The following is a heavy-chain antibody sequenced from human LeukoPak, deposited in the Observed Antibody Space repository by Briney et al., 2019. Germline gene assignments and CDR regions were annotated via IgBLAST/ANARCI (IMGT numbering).Heavy chain of an antibody. CDR2: ISSSGSTI. V-gene: IGHV3-48*03. D-gene: IGHD3-10*01. CDR1: GFTFSSYE. J-gene: IGHJ6*04. Sequence: GSLRLSCAASGFTFSSYEMNWVRQAPGKGLEWVSYISSSGSTIYYADSVKGRFTISRDNAKNSQYLQMNSLRAEDTAVYYCARDALWSTFGMDVWGKGTTVTVSS. CDR3: ARDALWSTFGMDV.